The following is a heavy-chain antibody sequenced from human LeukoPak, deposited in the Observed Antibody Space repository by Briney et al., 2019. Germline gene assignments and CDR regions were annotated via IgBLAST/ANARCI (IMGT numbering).Heavy chain of an antibody. J-gene: IGHJ4*02. D-gene: IGHD5-18*01. V-gene: IGHV4-59*01. Sequence: SETLSLTCTVSGGSISTYYWNWIRKTPGKGLEWIGFMQYTGNSKYNPSLKSRVTMLVDTSKNQFSLQLSSVTAADTAVYYCARDAEHSYGRYFAYWGQGILATVSS. CDR2: MQYTGNS. CDR3: ARDAEHSYGRYFAY. CDR1: GGSISTYY.